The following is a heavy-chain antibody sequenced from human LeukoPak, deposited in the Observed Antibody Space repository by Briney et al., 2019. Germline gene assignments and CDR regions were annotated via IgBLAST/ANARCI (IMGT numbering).Heavy chain of an antibody. J-gene: IGHJ4*02. CDR1: GASISDYH. CDR3: ARPNSSGWSGFDY. V-gene: IGHV4-59*05. D-gene: IGHD6-19*01. Sequence: SETLSLTCTVSGASISDYHWSWVRQPPGKGLEWIGSIYYSGSTYYNPSLKSRVTISVDTSKNQFSLKLSSVTAADTAVYYCARPNSSGWSGFDYWGQGTLVTVSS. CDR2: IYYSGST.